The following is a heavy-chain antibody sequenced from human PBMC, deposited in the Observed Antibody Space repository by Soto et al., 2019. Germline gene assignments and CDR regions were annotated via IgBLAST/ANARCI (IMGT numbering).Heavy chain of an antibody. Sequence: QVQLVQSGAEVKKPGSSVKVSCKASGDTFSSYAISWVRQAPGQGLEWMGGIIPIFGTANYAQKFQGRVTITADESTSTAYMELSSLRSEDTAVYYCARDGRCYRSRGSPIDVWGQGTTVTVSS. V-gene: IGHV1-69*01. CDR1: GDTFSSYA. CDR3: ARDGRCYRSRGSPIDV. J-gene: IGHJ6*02. D-gene: IGHD1-1*01. CDR2: IIPIFGTA.